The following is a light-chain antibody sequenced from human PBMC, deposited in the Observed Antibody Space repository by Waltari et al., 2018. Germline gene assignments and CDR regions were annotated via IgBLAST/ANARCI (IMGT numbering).Light chain of an antibody. CDR3: QHNYGTPFT. J-gene: IGKJ3*01. CDR1: ENVNNY. CDR2: KAS. Sequence: DIQMTQSPSSLSASVGDRVTITCRASENVNNYLNWYQQKPGKAPNLLIYKASTLQSGVPSRFSGSGSGTDYTFTISILQSEDVATYYCQHNYGTPFTFGPGTKLDIK. V-gene: IGKV1-39*01.